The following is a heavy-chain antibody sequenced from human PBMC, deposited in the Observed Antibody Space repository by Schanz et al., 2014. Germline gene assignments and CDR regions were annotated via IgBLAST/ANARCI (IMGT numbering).Heavy chain of an antibody. CDR1: GFTFRAYS. J-gene: IGHJ4*02. D-gene: IGHD3-3*01. CDR2: ISSSGTYT. V-gene: IGHV3-21*01. Sequence: EVQLVESGGCLLKPGTSLRLSCAASGFTFRAYSMNWVRQAPGKGLEWVSSISSSGTYTYHADSVKGRFTISRDNAKNSLYLQMNSLTADDTAVYYCARDKGGYYPFDYWGQGTLVTVSS. CDR3: ARDKGGYYPFDY.